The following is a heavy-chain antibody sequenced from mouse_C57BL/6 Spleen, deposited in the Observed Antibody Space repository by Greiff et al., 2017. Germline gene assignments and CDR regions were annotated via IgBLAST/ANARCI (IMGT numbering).Heavy chain of an antibody. CDR1: GFTFSDYG. CDR3: ARSTYGSSYWYFDV. CDR2: ISSGSSTI. V-gene: IGHV5-17*01. J-gene: IGHJ1*03. D-gene: IGHD1-1*01. Sequence: EVMLVESGGGLVKPGGSLKLSCAASGFTFSDYGMHWVRQAPEKGLEWVAYISSGSSTIYYADTVKGRFTISRDNAKNTLFLQMTSLRSEDTAMYYCARSTYGSSYWYFDVWGTGTTVTVSS.